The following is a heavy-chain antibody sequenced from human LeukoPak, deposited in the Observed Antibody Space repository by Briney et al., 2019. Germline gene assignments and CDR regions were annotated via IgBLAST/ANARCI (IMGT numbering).Heavy chain of an antibody. Sequence: GGSLRLSCAAAGLTFNNYAMSWVRQAPGKGLKWVSGISSGGSTYYADSVKGRFTISRDKSKNTLYLQMNSVRAEDTAVYYCAKDTYSTSPSYFAYWGQGTLVTVSS. CDR2: ISSGGST. V-gene: IGHV3-23*01. D-gene: IGHD1-26*01. CDR3: AKDTYSTSPSYFAY. J-gene: IGHJ4*02. CDR1: GLTFNNYA.